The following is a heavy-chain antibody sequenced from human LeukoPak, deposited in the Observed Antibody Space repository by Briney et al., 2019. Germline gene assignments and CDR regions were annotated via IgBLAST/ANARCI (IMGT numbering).Heavy chain of an antibody. CDR1: GGTFSSYA. D-gene: IGHD4-11*01. CDR2: IIPILGIA. CDR3: ARDSMTTYFYYGMDV. Sequence: GSSVKVSCKASGGTFSSYAISWVRQAPGQGLEWMGRIIPILGIANYAQKFQGRVTITADKSTGTAYMELSSLRSEDTAVYYCARDSMTTYFYYGMDVWGQGTTVTVSS. J-gene: IGHJ6*02. V-gene: IGHV1-69*04.